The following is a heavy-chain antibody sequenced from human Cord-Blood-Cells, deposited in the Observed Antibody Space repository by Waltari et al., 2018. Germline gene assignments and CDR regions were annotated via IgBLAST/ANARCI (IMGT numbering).Heavy chain of an antibody. CDR2: IYHSGST. CDR1: GGSISSSNW. D-gene: IGHD3-9*01. CDR3: ARGAVNYDILTGYYFDY. Sequence: QVQLQESGPGLVQPSGTLSSTCAVSGGSISSSNWWSWVRRAPRKGLEWIGEIYHSGSTNYNPSLKSRVTISVDKSKNQFALKLSSVTAADAAVYYCARGAVNYDILTGYYFDYWGQGTLVTVSS. J-gene: IGHJ4*02. V-gene: IGHV4-4*02.